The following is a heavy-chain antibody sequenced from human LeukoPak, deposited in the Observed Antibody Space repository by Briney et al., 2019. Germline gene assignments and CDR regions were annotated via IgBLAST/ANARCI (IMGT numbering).Heavy chain of an antibody. CDR3: ARPKYYYDSSGYSPVYFDY. CDR1: GSRFTSYW. Sequence: GVSLKISCKGSGSRFTSYWIGWVRQMAGKGLEWMGIMFPGDSGNGDSPSYQGQVTISPDKSISTAYLQWSSLKASDTAMYYCARPKYYYDSSGYSPVYFDYWGQGTLVTVSS. D-gene: IGHD3-22*01. V-gene: IGHV5-51*01. J-gene: IGHJ4*02. CDR2: MFPGDSGN.